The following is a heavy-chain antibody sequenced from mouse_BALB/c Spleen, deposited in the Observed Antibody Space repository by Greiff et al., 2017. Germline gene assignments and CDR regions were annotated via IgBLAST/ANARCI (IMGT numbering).Heavy chain of an antibody. Sequence: EVQVVESGGGLVKPGGSLKLSCAASGFAFSSYDMSWVRQTPEKRLEWVAYISSGGGSTYYPDTVKGRFTISRDNARNILYLQMSSLRSEDTAMYYCARGERRYYYGSSYVNYAMDYWGQGTSVTVSS. D-gene: IGHD1-1*01. CDR2: ISSGGGST. V-gene: IGHV5-12-1*01. CDR1: GFAFSSYD. CDR3: ARGERRYYYGSSYVNYAMDY. J-gene: IGHJ4*01.